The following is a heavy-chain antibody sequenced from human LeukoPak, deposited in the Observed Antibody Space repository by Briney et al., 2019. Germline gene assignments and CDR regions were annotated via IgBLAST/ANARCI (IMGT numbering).Heavy chain of an antibody. J-gene: IGHJ6*02. D-gene: IGHD3-3*01. V-gene: IGHV4-59*01. CDR3: ARLSLDEYWSGYEYYYYYAMDV. CDR2: IYYSGST. Sequence: SETLSLTCTVSGGSISSYYWSWIRQPPGKGLEWIGYIYYSGSTNYNPSLKSRVTISVDTSKNQFSLKLSSVTAADTAVYYCARLSLDEYWSGYEYYYYYAMDVWGQGTTVTVSS. CDR1: GGSISSYY.